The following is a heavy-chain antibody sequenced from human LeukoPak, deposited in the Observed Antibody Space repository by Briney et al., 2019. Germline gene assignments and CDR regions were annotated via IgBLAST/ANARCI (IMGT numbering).Heavy chain of an antibody. D-gene: IGHD4-17*01. V-gene: IGHV3-21*01. CDR2: ISSSSSYI. CDR1: GFPFSSYS. Sequence: GGSLRLSCAASGFPFSSYSMSWVRKPPGKGLEWVSSISSSSSYIYYADSVKGRFTISRDNAKNSLYLQMNSLRAEDTAVYYCARDYGDFGGFDYWGQGTLVTASS. CDR3: ARDYGDFGGFDY. J-gene: IGHJ4*02.